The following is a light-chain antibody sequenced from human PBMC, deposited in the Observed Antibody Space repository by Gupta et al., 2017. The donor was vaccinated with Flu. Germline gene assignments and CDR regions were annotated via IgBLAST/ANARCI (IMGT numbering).Light chain of an antibody. CDR2: KAS. Sequence: DIQMTQSPSTLSASVGDRVTITCRASQSISSQLAWYQQEPGKAPNLLIYKASTLQSGVPSRFSGGRSGTXFTLTIXSLQPDDFATYYCQHYYIYPWTFGXGTKVEIK. V-gene: IGKV1-5*03. CDR1: QSISSQ. CDR3: QHYYIYPWT. J-gene: IGKJ1*01.